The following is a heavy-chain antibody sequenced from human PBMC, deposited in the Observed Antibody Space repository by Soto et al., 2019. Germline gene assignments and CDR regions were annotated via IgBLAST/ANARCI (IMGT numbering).Heavy chain of an antibody. V-gene: IGHV1-18*01. CDR3: ARGRYGDY. Sequence: QVHLVQSGAEVKKPGASVKVSCKGSGYAFTTYGITWVRQAPGQGLEWMGWISAHNCNTNYAQKLQWRVAVTRDTSTSRAYRELRRRRSDDTAVYYCARGRYGDYWGQGALVTVSS. J-gene: IGHJ4*02. CDR2: ISAHNCNT. D-gene: IGHD1-1*01. CDR1: GYAFTTYG.